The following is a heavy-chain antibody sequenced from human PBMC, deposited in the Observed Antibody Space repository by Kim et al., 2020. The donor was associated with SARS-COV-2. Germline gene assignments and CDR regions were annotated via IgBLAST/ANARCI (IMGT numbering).Heavy chain of an antibody. CDR2: ISAYNGNT. D-gene: IGHD3-22*01. Sequence: ASVKVSCKASGYTFTSYGISWVRQAPGQGLEWMGWISAYNGNTNYAQKLQGRVTMTTDTSTSTAYMELRSLRSDDTAVYYCARDLYYYDSSGLQYFDYWGQGTLVTVSS. CDR3: ARDLYYYDSSGLQYFDY. V-gene: IGHV1-18*01. CDR1: GYTFTSYG. J-gene: IGHJ4*02.